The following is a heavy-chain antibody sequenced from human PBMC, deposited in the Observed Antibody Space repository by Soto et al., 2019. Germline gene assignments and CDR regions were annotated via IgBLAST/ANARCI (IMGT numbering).Heavy chain of an antibody. Sequence: QVQLVESGGGVVQPGRSLRLSCAASGFTFSSYGMHWVRQAPGKGLEWVAVIWYDGSNKYYADSVKGRFTISRDNSKNTLYLQMNSLRAEDRAVYYCARDLDVVMVASAPHWVDPWRQGTLVTVSS. V-gene: IGHV3-33*01. CDR1: GFTFSSYG. D-gene: IGHD2-15*01. J-gene: IGHJ5*02. CDR2: IWYDGSNK. CDR3: ARDLDVVMVASAPHWVDP.